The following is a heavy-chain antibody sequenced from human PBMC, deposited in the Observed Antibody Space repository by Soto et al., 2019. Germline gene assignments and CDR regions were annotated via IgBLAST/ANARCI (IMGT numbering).Heavy chain of an antibody. CDR2: IWYDGSNK. CDR3: ARDSLVRLDY. V-gene: IGHV3-33*01. D-gene: IGHD1-26*01. J-gene: IGHJ4*02. CDR1: GFTFSSYG. Sequence: QVQLVESGGGVVQPGRSLRLSCAASGFTFSSYGMHWVRQAPGKGLEWVAVIWYDGSNKYYADSVKGRFTIYRDNSKNTLYLEMNSLRAEDTAVYYCARDSLVRLDYWGQGTLVTVSS.